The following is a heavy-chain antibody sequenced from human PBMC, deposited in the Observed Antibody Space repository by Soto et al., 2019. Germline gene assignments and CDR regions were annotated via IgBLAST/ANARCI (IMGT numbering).Heavy chain of an antibody. CDR2: ISWDDDK. CDR3: AHSNTWYVPVFDY. J-gene: IGHJ4*02. CDR1: GFSLSTSGVS. D-gene: IGHD6-13*01. V-gene: IGHV2-5*02. Sequence: QITLKESGPTLVKPTQTLTLTCTFSGFSLSTSGVSVGWIRQPPGKALEWLALISWDDDKVYSPSLKSRLTTTRDTSNNQVVVTMTAMDPVETATYYCAHSNTWYVPVFDYWGQGTRVTVSS.